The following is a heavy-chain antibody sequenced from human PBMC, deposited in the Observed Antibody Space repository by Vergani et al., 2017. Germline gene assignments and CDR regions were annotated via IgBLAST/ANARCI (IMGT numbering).Heavy chain of an antibody. V-gene: IGHV4-34*01. CDR3: ARVNTETNGHLYYYYYMDV. CDR1: GGSFTSYH. J-gene: IGHJ6*03. D-gene: IGHD4-11*01. Sequence: QVQLQQWGGGLLKPSETLSLTCVVNGGSFTSYHWTWIRQYPGEGLEWVGDIDHTGRPDYNPSLKSRLTMSVDKSRNQFSLTLNSVTATDTAIYFCARVNTETNGHLYYYYYMDVWGQGTAVTGS. CDR2: IDHTGRP.